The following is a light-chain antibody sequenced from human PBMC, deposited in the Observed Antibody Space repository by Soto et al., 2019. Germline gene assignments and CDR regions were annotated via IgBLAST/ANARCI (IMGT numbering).Light chain of an antibody. CDR2: DDS. CDR1: NIGRKG. V-gene: IGLV3-21*02. J-gene: IGLJ2*01. Sequence: SYELTQSPSVSVAPGQTARITCGGDNIGRKGVHWYQQRPGQAPVLVVYDDSDRPSGIPERFSGSNSGNTAALTISRVEAGDEADYYCQLWDSNSDHVVFGGGTKLTVL. CDR3: QLWDSNSDHVV.